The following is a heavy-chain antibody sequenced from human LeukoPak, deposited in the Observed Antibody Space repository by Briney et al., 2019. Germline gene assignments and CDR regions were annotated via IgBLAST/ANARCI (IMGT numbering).Heavy chain of an antibody. D-gene: IGHD4-17*01. CDR2: ISRSGGST. CDR3: AKDRTRQTPAVGWYDYGDPLPPCLYC. V-gene: IGHV3-23*01. Sequence: PGVSLTLPCAACGFSFNSYAMIWLRQAPGKGLEGVTAISRSGGSTYYADAMTGRFTISRDKSKSTLSLQMISLRAEDRAVYSCAKDRTRQTPAVGWYDYGDPLPPCLYCWLRGTVVTVSS. J-gene: IGHJ4*02. CDR1: GFSFNSYA.